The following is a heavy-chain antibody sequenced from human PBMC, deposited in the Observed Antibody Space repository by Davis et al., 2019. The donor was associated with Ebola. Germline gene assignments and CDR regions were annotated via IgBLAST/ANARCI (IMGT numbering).Heavy chain of an antibody. V-gene: IGHV3-33*01. CDR2: IWYDGSNK. CDR1: GFTFSSYG. D-gene: IGHD5-12*01. J-gene: IGHJ5*02. CDR3: ARDARRYSGYGGVDP. Sequence: GGSLRLSCAASGFTFSSYGMHWVRQAPGKGLEWVAVIWYDGSNKYYADSVQGRFTISRDNSKNTLYLQMNSLRAEDTDVYYCARDARRYSGYGGVDPWGQGTLVTVSS.